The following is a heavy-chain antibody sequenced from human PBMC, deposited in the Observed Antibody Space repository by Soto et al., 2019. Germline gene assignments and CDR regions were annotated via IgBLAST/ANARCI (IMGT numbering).Heavy chain of an antibody. CDR1: GYSISSGDY. Sequence: PSETLSLTCAVSGYSISSGDYWGWILQPPGKGLAWIGTIYHSGTTYYNPSLKSRFTLSLNTSKNQVSLQLTSVTAADTALYYCASPTGRYEHRFYYWGLGTLVTVSS. CDR2: IYHSGTT. J-gene: IGHJ4*02. D-gene: IGHD3-16*02. CDR3: ASPTGRYEHRFYY. V-gene: IGHV4-38-2*01.